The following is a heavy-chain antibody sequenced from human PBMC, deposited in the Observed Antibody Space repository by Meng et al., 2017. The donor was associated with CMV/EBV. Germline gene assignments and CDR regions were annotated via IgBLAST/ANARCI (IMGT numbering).Heavy chain of an antibody. Sequence: QGQLQEPGPGLVKPSQTLSLTCTVSGGSISSGDYYWSWIRQPPGKGLEWIGYIYYSGSTYYNPSLKSRVTISVDTSKNQFSLKLSSVTAADTAVYYCARVMGPNRTPYYFDYWGQGTLVTVSS. D-gene: IGHD1-14*01. CDR3: ARVMGPNRTPYYFDY. V-gene: IGHV4-30-4*08. CDR2: IYYSGST. CDR1: GGSISSGDYY. J-gene: IGHJ4*02.